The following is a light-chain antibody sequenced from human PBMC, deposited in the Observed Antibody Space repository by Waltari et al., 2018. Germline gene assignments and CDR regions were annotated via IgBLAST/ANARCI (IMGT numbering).Light chain of an antibody. Sequence: DIVMTQSPLSLPVTPGEPASIPCRSSQSLLHSNGYTYLDWYLQKPGQSPQLLIYLGSNRASGVPDRFSGSGSGTDFTLKISRVEAEDVGVYYCMQALQTVFGPGTKVDIK. J-gene: IGKJ3*01. CDR1: QSLLHSNGYTY. CDR3: MQALQTV. V-gene: IGKV2-28*01. CDR2: LGS.